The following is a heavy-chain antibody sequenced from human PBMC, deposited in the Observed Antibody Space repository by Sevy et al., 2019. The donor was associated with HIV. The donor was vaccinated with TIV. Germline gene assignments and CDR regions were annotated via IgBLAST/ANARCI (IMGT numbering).Heavy chain of an antibody. Sequence: GGSLRLSCAASGFSLSNAWMSWVRQAPGKGLEWVGRIKSKTDGGTTDYAAPVKGRFTISRDDSKNTLYLQMNSLKTEDTAVYYCTTVFGSGEFYYYGMDVWGQGTTVTVSS. J-gene: IGHJ6*02. CDR2: IKSKTDGGTT. V-gene: IGHV3-15*01. CDR3: TTVFGSGEFYYYGMDV. CDR1: GFSLSNAW. D-gene: IGHD3-10*01.